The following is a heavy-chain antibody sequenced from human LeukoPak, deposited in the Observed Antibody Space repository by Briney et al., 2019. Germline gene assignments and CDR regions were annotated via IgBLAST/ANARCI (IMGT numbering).Heavy chain of an antibody. CDR1: GFTFSSYS. CDR3: ARYIVATIYYYGMDV. J-gene: IGHJ6*02. CDR2: ISSSSSYI. Sequence: GGSLRLSCAASGFTFSSYSMKWVRQAPGKGLEWVSSISSSSSYIYYADSVKGRFTISRDNAKNSLYLQMNSLRAEDTAVYYCARYIVATIYYYGMDVWGQGTTVTVSS. D-gene: IGHD5-12*01. V-gene: IGHV3-21*01.